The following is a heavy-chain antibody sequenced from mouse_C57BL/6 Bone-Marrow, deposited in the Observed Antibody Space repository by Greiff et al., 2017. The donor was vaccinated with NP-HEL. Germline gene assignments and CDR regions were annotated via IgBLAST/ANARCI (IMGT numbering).Heavy chain of an antibody. V-gene: IGHV5-16*01. CDR2: INYDGSST. Sequence: EVKLMESEGGLVQPGSSMKLSCTASGFTFSDYYMAWVRQVPEKGLEWVANINYDGSSTYYLDSLKSRFIISRDNAKNILYLQMSSLKSEDTATYYCARLRQPHWYFDVWGTGTTVTVSS. CDR3: ARLRQPHWYFDV. CDR1: GFTFSDYY. D-gene: IGHD1-2*01. J-gene: IGHJ1*03.